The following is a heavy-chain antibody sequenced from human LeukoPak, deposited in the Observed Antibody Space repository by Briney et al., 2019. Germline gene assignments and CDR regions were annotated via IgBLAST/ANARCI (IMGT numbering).Heavy chain of an antibody. V-gene: IGHV1-2*02. Sequence: GASVKVSSTASTYTFTDNSIHWVRQAPGQGPQWMGWINPNSGDTHYARNFQDRVTMTRDTSVSTAYMELTSLRSDDTARYYWARENSLGSGSYIFDSWGQGTLVTVSS. J-gene: IGHJ4*02. CDR2: INPNSGDT. D-gene: IGHD3-10*01. CDR3: ARENSLGSGSYIFDS. CDR1: TYTFTDNS.